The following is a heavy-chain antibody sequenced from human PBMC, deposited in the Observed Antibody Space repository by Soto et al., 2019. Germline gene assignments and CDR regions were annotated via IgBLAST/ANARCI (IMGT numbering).Heavy chain of an antibody. D-gene: IGHD2-15*01. J-gene: IGHJ1*01. Sequence: QVQLVESGGGVVQPGRSLRLSCAASGFSFSYYAMHWVRRAPGKGLEWVAVIAYDASKKYYADSVKGRFTISRDNSKNALYLQMNSLRAEDTAVYYCASPYCSVGSCYLTADFQHWGKGTLVTVSS. CDR3: ASPYCSVGSCYLTADFQH. CDR1: GFSFSYYA. CDR2: IAYDASKK. V-gene: IGHV3-30*03.